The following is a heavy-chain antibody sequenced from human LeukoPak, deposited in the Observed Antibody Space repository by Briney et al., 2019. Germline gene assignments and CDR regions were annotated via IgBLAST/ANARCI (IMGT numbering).Heavy chain of an antibody. CDR2: INAGNGNT. D-gene: IGHD2-2*01. CDR3: ARDQADQLLSPPDGFDP. CDR1: GYTFTSYA. V-gene: IGHV1-3*01. Sequence: GASVKVSCKASGYTFTSYAMHWVRQAPGQRLEWMGWINAGNGNTKYSQKFQGRVTITRDTSASTAYMELSSLRSEDTAVYYCARDQADQLLSPPDGFDPWGQGTLVTVSS. J-gene: IGHJ5*02.